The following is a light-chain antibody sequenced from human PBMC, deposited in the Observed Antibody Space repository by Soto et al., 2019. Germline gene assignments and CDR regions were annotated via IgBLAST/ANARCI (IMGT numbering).Light chain of an antibody. CDR2: KAS. J-gene: IGKJ4*01. CDR1: QSISSW. CDR3: QQYDHYPLT. Sequence: DIQMTQSPSTLSASVGDRVSITCRASQSISSWLAWYQQKPGKAPKLLIHKASTLQSGVPSRFSGSGSGTEFTLTINSLQPDDFATYYCQQYDHYPLTFGGGTKVEIK. V-gene: IGKV1-5*03.